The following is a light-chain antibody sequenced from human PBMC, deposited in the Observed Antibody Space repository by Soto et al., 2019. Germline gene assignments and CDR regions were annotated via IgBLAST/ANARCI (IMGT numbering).Light chain of an antibody. CDR3: QQSYSTPLT. CDR1: QSISSY. J-gene: IGKJ4*01. Sequence: IQMTQSPSSLSASVGDRVTITCRASQSISSYLNWYQQKPGKAPKFLIYAASSLQSGVPSRFSGSGSGTDFTLTISSLQPEDFATYYCQQSYSTPLTFGGGTKVDIK. CDR2: AAS. V-gene: IGKV1-39*01.